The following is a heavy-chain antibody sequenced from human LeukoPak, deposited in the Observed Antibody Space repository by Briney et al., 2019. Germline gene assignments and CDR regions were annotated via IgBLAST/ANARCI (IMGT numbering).Heavy chain of an antibody. J-gene: IGHJ4*02. CDR2: IKSKTGGGTT. D-gene: IGHD2-21*01. V-gene: IGHV3-15*01. CDR1: GFTFTNAW. CDR3: TTTYYYLDY. Sequence: KSGGSLRLSCAASGFTFTNAWMTWVRQAPGKGLEWVGHIKSKTGGGTTGYAAPVKGRFTISRDDSKNTLFLQMNSLKTGDTGVYYCTTTYYYLDYWGQGTLVTVSS.